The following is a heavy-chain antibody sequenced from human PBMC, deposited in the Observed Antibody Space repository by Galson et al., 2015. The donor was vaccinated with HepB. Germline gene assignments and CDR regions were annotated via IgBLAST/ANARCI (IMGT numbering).Heavy chain of an antibody. J-gene: IGHJ4*02. Sequence: SLRLSCAASGFTFSSYAMSWVRQAPGKGLEWVSAISGSGGSTYYADSVKGRFTIPRDNSKNTLYLQMNSLRAEDTAVYYCAKDMRKYYYDSSGPSFDYWGQGTLVTVSS. D-gene: IGHD3-22*01. V-gene: IGHV3-23*01. CDR1: GFTFSSYA. CDR2: ISGSGGST. CDR3: AKDMRKYYYDSSGPSFDY.